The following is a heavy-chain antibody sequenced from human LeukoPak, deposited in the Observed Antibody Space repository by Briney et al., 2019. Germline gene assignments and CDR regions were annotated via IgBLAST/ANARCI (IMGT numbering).Heavy chain of an antibody. Sequence: SETLSLTCTVSGGSISSSSYYWGWVRQPPGQGLEWIGSAYYSGGNYYNPSLKSRVSMSIDTSKNQFSLILHSVTAADTAVYYCARIALRVDNWFDPWGQGTLVTVSS. CDR2: AYYSGGN. V-gene: IGHV4-39*01. CDR1: GGSISSSSYY. J-gene: IGHJ5*02. D-gene: IGHD3-10*01. CDR3: ARIALRVDNWFDP.